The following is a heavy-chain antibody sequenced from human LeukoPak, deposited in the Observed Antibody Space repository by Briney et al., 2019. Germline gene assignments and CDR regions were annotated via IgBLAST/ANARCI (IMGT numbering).Heavy chain of an antibody. CDR1: GGSLSGYY. CDR2: INHSGST. J-gene: IGHJ4*02. Sequence: PSETLSLTCAVYGGSLSGYYWSWLRQPPGKGLEWIGEINHSGSTNYNPSLKSRVTISVDTSKNQFSLKLSSVTAADTAVYYCARGIRTRTYYDFWSGYYTLDYWGQGTLVTVSS. CDR3: ARGIRTRTYYDFWSGYYTLDY. V-gene: IGHV4-34*01. D-gene: IGHD3-3*01.